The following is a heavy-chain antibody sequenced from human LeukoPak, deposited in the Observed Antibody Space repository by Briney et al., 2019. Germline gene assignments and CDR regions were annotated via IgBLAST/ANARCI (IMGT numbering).Heavy chain of an antibody. J-gene: IGHJ4*02. CDR2: ISYDGSNK. CDR1: GFTFSSYA. V-gene: IGHV3-30*04. CDR3: ARSAMVTSPYVDY. Sequence: PGGSLRLSCAASGFTFSSYAMHWVRQAPGKGLEWVAVISYDGSNKYYADSVKGRFTISRDNSKNTLYLQMNSLRAEDTAVYYCARSAMVTSPYVDYWGQGTLVTVSS. D-gene: IGHD5-18*01.